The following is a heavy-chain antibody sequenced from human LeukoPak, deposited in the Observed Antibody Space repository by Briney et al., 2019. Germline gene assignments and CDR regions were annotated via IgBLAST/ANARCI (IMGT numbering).Heavy chain of an antibody. V-gene: IGHV4-61*02. CDR3: ARDEITIEGSSLFDP. D-gene: IGHD1-26*01. Sequence: SETLSLTCTVSGGSISSSSYYWGWIRQPAGKGLEWIGRIYTSGSTNYNPSLKSRVTMSVDTSKNQFSLKLSSVTAADTAVYYCARDEITIEGSSLFDPWGQGTLVTVSS. CDR1: GGSISSSSYY. CDR2: IYTSGST. J-gene: IGHJ5*02.